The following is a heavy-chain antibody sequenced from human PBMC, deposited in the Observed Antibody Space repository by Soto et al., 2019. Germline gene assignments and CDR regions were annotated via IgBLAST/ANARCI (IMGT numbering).Heavy chain of an antibody. CDR1: GFSFSFYA. J-gene: IGHJ3*02. D-gene: IGHD3-16*01. CDR3: VKEKIVGVHDAYDI. Sequence: GGSLRLSCPASGFSFSFYAMHWVRQAPGRGLEYVSSISTNGGSTHYADSVKGRFIVSRDNSRNTLSLQMTSLRPEDTALYFCVKEKIVGVHDAYDIWGQGTMVTVSS. V-gene: IGHV3-64D*06. CDR2: ISTNGGST.